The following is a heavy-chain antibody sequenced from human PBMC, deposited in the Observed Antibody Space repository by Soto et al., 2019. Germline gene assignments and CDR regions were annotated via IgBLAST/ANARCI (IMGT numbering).Heavy chain of an antibody. J-gene: IGHJ6*02. CDR3: ASARGDIFTGSYGMDV. D-gene: IGHD3-9*01. V-gene: IGHV1-69*01. CDR1: GGTFSSYA. Sequence: QVQLVQSGAEVKKPGSSVKVSCKASGGTFSSYAISWVRQAPGQGREWMGGIIPIFGTANYAQKFQGRVTITADESTSTAYMELSSLRSEDTAVYYCASARGDIFTGSYGMDVWGQGTTVTVSS. CDR2: IIPIFGTA.